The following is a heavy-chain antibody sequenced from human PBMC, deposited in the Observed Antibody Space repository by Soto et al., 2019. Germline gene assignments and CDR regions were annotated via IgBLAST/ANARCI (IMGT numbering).Heavy chain of an antibody. CDR1: GDTFTSYY. CDR3: ARGDFWIGYPPTTNGMHV. CDR2: INPSGGST. D-gene: IGHD3-3*01. J-gene: IGHJ6*02. Sequence: ASVKVSCKASGDTFTSYYMHWVRQAPGQGLEWMGIINPSGGSTSYAQKFQGRVTMTRDTSTSTVYMELSSLRSEDTAVYYCARGDFWIGYPPTTNGMHVSGPAPTVTVS. V-gene: IGHV1-46*01.